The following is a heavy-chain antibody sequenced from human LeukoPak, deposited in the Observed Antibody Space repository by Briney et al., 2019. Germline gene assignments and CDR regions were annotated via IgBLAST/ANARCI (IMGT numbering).Heavy chain of an antibody. CDR2: IYSGGSR. J-gene: IGHJ4*02. Sequence: GGSLRLSCAASGFTVSSNYMSWVRQAPGKGLEWVSVIYSGGSRYYAESVKGRFTIYRDNSKNSLYLQMNSLRAEDTAVYYCAREAGSYGDDYYFDYWGQGTLVTVSS. D-gene: IGHD5-18*01. V-gene: IGHV3-53*01. CDR3: AREAGSYGDDYYFDY. CDR1: GFTVSSNY.